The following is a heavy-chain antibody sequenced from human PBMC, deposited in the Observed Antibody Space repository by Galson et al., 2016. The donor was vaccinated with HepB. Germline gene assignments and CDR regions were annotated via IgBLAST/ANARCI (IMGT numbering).Heavy chain of an antibody. CDR3: ARDRDYLLDS. CDR1: GYTFTSYG. CDR2: SSASKGKT. V-gene: IGHV1-18*01. J-gene: IGHJ4*02. Sequence: SVKVSCKASGYTFTSYGISWVRQAPGQGLEWMGGSSASKGKTNYAQNLKGRVTMTTNTSTSTVYMELRSRRSDDPAVYYCARDRDYLLDSWGQVTLVTVSP. D-gene: IGHD5-24*01.